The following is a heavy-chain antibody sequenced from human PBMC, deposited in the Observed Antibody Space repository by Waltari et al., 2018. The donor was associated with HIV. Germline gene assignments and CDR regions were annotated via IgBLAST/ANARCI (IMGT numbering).Heavy chain of an antibody. V-gene: IGHV4-59*01. CDR1: GASISLYS. CDR2: VEETGVT. D-gene: IGHD6-19*01. CDR3: RTRMTASDWYGGGPEWFDP. J-gene: IGHJ5*02. Sequence: QVQLQESGPGLVQPSETLSLTCTVSGASISLYSWTLVRQLPGRHLEWIGYVEETGVTKYSPSLSSRASISVETSKKHIYLQLTSVTAADTAIYCARTRMTASDWYGGGPEWFDPWGHGILVTVSS.